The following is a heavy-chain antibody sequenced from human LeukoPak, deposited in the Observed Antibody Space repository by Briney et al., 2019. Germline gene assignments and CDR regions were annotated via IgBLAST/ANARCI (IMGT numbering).Heavy chain of an antibody. CDR3: ARLNGIEVATDVDP. V-gene: IGHV1-18*01. D-gene: IGHD1-26*01. CDR1: GFTFSRYG. CDR2: IRGDNGNT. Sequence: GASVKVSCKASGFTFSRYGIRWVRQAPGQGLKWVGWIRGDNGNTNYAQKLQGRVTMTTDTSTSTAYMELRSLRSDDTAVYYCARLNGIEVATDVDPWGQGTLGTVSS. J-gene: IGHJ5*02.